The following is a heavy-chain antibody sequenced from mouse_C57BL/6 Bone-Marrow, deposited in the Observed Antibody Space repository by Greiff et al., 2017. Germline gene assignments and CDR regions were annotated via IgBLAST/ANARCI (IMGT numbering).Heavy chain of an antibody. D-gene: IGHD2-4*01. CDR1: GYTFTDYY. J-gene: IGHJ2*01. Sequence: EVQLQQSGPELVKPGASVKISCKASGYTFTDYYMNWVKQSHGKSLEWIGDINPNNGGTSYNQKFKGKATLTVDKSSSTAYMELRSLTSEDSADYYCANLYDYDDYWGQGTTLTVSS. CDR3: ANLYDYDDY. CDR2: INPNNGGT. V-gene: IGHV1-26*01.